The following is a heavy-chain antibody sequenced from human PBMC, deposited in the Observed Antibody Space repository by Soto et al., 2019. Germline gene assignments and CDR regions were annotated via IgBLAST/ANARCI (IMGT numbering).Heavy chain of an antibody. CDR3: GRVSDFWKYAFDI. Sequence: ASVKVSCKASGYTFTSYDINWVRQATGQGLEWMGWMNPNSGNTGYAQKFQGRVTMTRNTSISTAYMELSSLRSEDTAGYYCGRVSDFWKYAFDIWGQGTMVTVSS. J-gene: IGHJ3*02. D-gene: IGHD3-3*01. CDR1: GYTFTSYD. V-gene: IGHV1-8*01. CDR2: MNPNSGNT.